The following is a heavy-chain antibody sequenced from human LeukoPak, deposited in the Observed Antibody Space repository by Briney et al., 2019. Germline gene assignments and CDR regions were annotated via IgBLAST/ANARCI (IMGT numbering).Heavy chain of an antibody. CDR2: ISAYNGDT. CDR1: GYTFTSHS. Sequence: ASVKVSCKASGYTFTSHSISWVRQAPGQGLEWMGWISAYNGDTKYAQKTQGRVTMTTDASTSTAYMELRSLRSDDTAVYYCARDGLRYFDWLLEDAFDIWGQGTMVTVSS. CDR3: ARDGLRYFDWLLEDAFDI. J-gene: IGHJ3*02. D-gene: IGHD3-9*01. V-gene: IGHV1-18*01.